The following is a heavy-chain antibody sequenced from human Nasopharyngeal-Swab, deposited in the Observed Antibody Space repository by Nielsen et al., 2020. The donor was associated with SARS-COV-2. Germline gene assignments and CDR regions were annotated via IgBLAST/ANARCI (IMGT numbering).Heavy chain of an antibody. CDR3: ARHWQHCSSTSCYRRGWFDP. Sequence: GESLKISCKGSGYSFTSYWIGWVRQMPGKGLEWMGIIYPGDSDTRYSPSFQGQVTISADKSISTAYLQWSSLKASDTAMYYCARHWQHCSSTSCYRRGWFDPWGQGTLVTVSS. D-gene: IGHD2-2*01. J-gene: IGHJ5*02. CDR1: GYSFTSYW. V-gene: IGHV5-51*01. CDR2: IYPGDSDT.